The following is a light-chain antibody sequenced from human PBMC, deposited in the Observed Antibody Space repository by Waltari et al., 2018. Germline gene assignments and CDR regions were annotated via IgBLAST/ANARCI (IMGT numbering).Light chain of an antibody. Sequence: QPVLTQSPSASASLGASVKLTCTLSSGPSSYAIAWHPQQQGKAPRYLMRLNSDGSHSKGDGIPDRFSGSSSGAERYLTISNLQSEDEADYYCQTWDTGIRVFGGGTRLTVL. CDR2: LNSDGSH. CDR3: QTWDTGIRV. J-gene: IGLJ2*01. CDR1: SGPSSYA. V-gene: IGLV4-69*01.